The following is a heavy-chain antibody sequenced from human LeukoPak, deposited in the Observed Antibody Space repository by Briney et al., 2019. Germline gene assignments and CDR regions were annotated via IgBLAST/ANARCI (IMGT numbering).Heavy chain of an antibody. CDR2: INGDGRNI. D-gene: IGHD3-9*01. J-gene: IGHJ6*02. Sequence: QTRGSLRLSCVASGFTFSSYWMHWVRHDPRKGLVWVSRINGDGRNINYADSVRGRFTISRDNAKNTLYLQMNTLRVEDTAVYYCTRDLMDYDVLTGLHHYYMDVWGQGTTVTVSS. V-gene: IGHV3-74*01. CDR3: TRDLMDYDVLTGLHHYYMDV. CDR1: GFTFSSYW.